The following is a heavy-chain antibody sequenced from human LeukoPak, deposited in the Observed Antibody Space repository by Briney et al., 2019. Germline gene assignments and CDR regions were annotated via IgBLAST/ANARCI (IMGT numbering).Heavy chain of an antibody. CDR2: INHSGST. J-gene: IGHJ2*01. D-gene: IGHD3-22*01. V-gene: IGHV4-31*03. Sequence: SQTLSLTCTVSGGSISSGASDWGWIRQHPKRGLEWVGYINHSGSTYYNPSLGSRVTMSVDTSKDQFSLKLSSVTAADSAVYYCARAARQGFTMIVVPFFYFDLWGRGTLVTVSS. CDR1: GGSISSGASD. CDR3: ARAARQGFTMIVVPFFYFDL.